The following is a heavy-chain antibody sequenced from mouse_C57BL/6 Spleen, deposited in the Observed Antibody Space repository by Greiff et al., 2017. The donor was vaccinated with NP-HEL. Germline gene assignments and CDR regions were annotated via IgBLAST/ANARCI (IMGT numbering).Heavy chain of an antibody. J-gene: IGHJ3*01. D-gene: IGHD2-4*01. V-gene: IGHV1-42*01. CDR3: ARSTYYDYDGGFAY. CDR1: GYSFTGYY. Sequence: EVQLVESGPELVKPGASVKISCKASGYSFTGYYMNWVKQSPEKSLEWIGEINPSTGGTTYNQKFKAKATLTVDKSSSTAYMQLKSLTSEDSAVYYCARSTYYDYDGGFAYWGQGTLVTVSA. CDR2: INPSTGGT.